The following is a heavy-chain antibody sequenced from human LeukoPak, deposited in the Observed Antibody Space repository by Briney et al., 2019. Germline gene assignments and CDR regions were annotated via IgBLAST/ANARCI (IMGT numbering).Heavy chain of an antibody. V-gene: IGHV3-30*18. CDR3: AKETYVWGSYRPLEA. D-gene: IGHD3-16*02. CDR1: GFTFGSYG. J-gene: IGHJ5*02. CDR2: ISYDGSNK. Sequence: PGGSLRLSCAASGFTFGSYGMHWVRQAPGKGLEWVAVISYDGSNKYYADSVKGRFTISRDNSKNTLYLQMNSLRAEDTAVYYCAKETYVWGSYRPLEAWGQGTLVTVSS.